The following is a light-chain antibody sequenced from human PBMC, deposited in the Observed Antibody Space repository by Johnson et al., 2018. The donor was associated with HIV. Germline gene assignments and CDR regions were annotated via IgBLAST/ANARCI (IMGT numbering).Light chain of an antibody. CDR2: RNN. J-gene: IGLJ1*01. V-gene: IGLV1-44*01. CDR1: SSNIGSNT. CDR3: AAWDDSLRGV. Sequence: QSVLTQPPSASGTPGQRVTISCSGSSSNIGSNTVNWYQQLPGTAPKLLIYRNNQRPSGVPDRFSGSKSGTSASLAISGLPAEDEADYYCAAWDDSLRGVFGTGTKVTVL.